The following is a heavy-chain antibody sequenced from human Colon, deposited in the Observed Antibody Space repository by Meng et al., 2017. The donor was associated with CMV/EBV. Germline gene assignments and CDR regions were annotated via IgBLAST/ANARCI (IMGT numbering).Heavy chain of an antibody. CDR3: ARPHSNS. CDR2: MYYSGTT. J-gene: IGHJ4*02. D-gene: IGHD2/OR15-2a*01. CDR1: GGSITSSNYF. V-gene: IGHV4-39*07. Sequence: LSLTCTVSGGSITSSNYFWAWIRQPPGKGLEWIGSMYYSGTTYYNPSLKSRITISVDTSKNQFSLRLTSVTAADTAVYYCARPHSNSWGQGTLVTVSS.